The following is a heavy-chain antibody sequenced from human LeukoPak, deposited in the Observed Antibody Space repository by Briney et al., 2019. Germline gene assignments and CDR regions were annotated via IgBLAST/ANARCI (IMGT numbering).Heavy chain of an antibody. D-gene: IGHD3-10*01. CDR3: ASLNTYYYGSGSSDSPFDY. CDR2: INPSGGST. CDR1: GYTFTSYY. J-gene: IGHJ4*02. V-gene: IGHV1-46*01. Sequence: ASVKVSCKASGYTFTSYYMHWVRQAPGQGLEWMGIINPSGGSTSYAQKFQGRVTMTRDTSTSTAYVELSSLRSEDTAVYYCASLNTYYYGSGSSDSPFDYWGQGTLVTVSS.